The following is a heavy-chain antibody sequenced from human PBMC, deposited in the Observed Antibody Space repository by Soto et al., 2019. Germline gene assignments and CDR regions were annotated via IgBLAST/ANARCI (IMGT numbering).Heavy chain of an antibody. J-gene: IGHJ6*04. CDR3: AKSADLGTQRPTDV. CDR1: GFTFSSYA. V-gene: IGHV3-23*01. D-gene: IGHD3-16*01. Sequence: EVQLLESGGGLVQPGGSLRLSCAASGFTFSSYAMSWVRQAPGKGLEWVSIISGGGVNTHYADSVQGRFTISRDNSKNTMYLHMNSLTAEDTAVYYCAKSADLGTQRPTDVWGKGNRVTVSS. CDR2: ISGGGVNT.